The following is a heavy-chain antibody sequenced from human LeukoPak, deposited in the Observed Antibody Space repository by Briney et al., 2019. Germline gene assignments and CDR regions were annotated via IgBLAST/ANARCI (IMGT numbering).Heavy chain of an antibody. CDR1: GYTFTSYD. D-gene: IGHD6-6*01. V-gene: IGHV1-8*01. CDR2: MNPNSGNT. Sequence: ASVKVSCKASGYTFTSYDINWVRQATGQGLEWMGWMNPNSGNTGYAQKFQGRVTMTRNTSISTAYMELSSLRSEDTAVYYCARGRRIAARPHYYYYYMDVWGKGTTVTVSS. J-gene: IGHJ6*03. CDR3: ARGRRIAARPHYYYYYMDV.